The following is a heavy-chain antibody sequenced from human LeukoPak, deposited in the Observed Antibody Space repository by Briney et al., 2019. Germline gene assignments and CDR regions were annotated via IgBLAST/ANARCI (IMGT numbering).Heavy chain of an antibody. Sequence: PSETLSLTCTVSGGSISNSYWSWIRQSPGKGLEWIGYIYYNGSTYYNYSPSLKSRVTISVDTSKNQFSLKLSSVTAADTAVYYCARGEYNWNHPDNNYFDYWGQGTLVTVSS. CDR2: IYYNGSTYY. J-gene: IGHJ4*02. CDR3: ARGEYNWNHPDNNYFDY. CDR1: GGSISNSY. V-gene: IGHV4-59*12. D-gene: IGHD1-14*01.